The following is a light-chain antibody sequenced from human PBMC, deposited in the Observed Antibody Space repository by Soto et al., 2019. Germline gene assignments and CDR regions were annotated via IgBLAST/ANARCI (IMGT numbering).Light chain of an antibody. CDR3: CSYAGSFTFDV. Sequence: SALTQPASVSGSPGQSITLSCTGTSSDVGNYNLVSWYQQFPGKAPKLIIYEGSRRPSGVSNRFSGSKSGNTASPTISGLQAEDEADYYCCSYAGSFTFDVFGGGTKVTVL. V-gene: IGLV2-23*03. CDR1: SSDVGNYNL. J-gene: IGLJ2*01. CDR2: EGS.